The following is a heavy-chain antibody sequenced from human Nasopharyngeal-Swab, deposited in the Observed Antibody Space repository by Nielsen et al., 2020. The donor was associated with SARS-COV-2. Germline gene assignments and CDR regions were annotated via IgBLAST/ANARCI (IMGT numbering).Heavy chain of an antibody. J-gene: IGHJ6*02. Sequence: GGSLRLSCAASGFTFSTYAMHWVRQAPGKGLEWVTLISTDGSNKYYGDSVKGRLTISSDNSRNTLFLKMNSLRPEDTAVYYCAKAQGIRYGLDVWGHGTTVTVSS. CDR1: GFTFSTYA. CDR2: ISTDGSNK. CDR3: AKAQGIRYGLDV. V-gene: IGHV3-30*18.